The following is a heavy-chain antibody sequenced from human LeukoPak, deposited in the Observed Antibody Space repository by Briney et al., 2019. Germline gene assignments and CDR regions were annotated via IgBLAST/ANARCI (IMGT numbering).Heavy chain of an antibody. Sequence: ASVKVSCKASGYTFKSYAMNWVRQAPGQGLECLGWINTNTGNPTYAQGFTGRFVFSLDTSVSTAYLQISSLRAEDTAVYYCARDSWDWNQNWFDPWGQGTLATVSS. CDR2: INTNTGNP. V-gene: IGHV7-4-1*02. CDR3: ARDSWDWNQNWFDP. CDR1: GYTFKSYA. J-gene: IGHJ5*02. D-gene: IGHD1-1*01.